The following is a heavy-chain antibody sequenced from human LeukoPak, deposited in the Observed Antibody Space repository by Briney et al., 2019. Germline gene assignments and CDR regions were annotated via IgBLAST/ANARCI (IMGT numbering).Heavy chain of an antibody. D-gene: IGHD3-10*01. CDR1: GGSISSYY. V-gene: IGHV4-4*07. J-gene: IGHJ4*02. CDR3: ARGFLGDYFGSGSYYVFDY. CDR2: FYTSGST. Sequence: SETLSLTCTVSGGSISSYYWSWIRQPAGKGLEWIGCFYTSGSTKYNPSLKSRVTMSEDTSKNQFSLKLSSVTAADTAVYYCARGFLGDYFGSGSYYVFDYWGQGTLVTVSS.